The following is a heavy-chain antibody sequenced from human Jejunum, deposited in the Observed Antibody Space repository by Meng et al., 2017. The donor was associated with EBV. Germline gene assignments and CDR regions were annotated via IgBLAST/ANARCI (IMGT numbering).Heavy chain of an antibody. Sequence: QVQRRQSGPGLVRPSETPSPTFTVSGGAVSSGGYYWSWSRQPPGKGLEWIGYIYNSESTNYKSSLKSRVTISADTSKNQFSLRLSSVTAADTAVYYCARDQNGSYFAYWGQGTLVTVSS. V-gene: IGHV4-61*08. CDR2: IYNSEST. J-gene: IGHJ4*02. CDR3: ARDQNGSYFAY. CDR1: GGAVSSGGYY. D-gene: IGHD1-26*01.